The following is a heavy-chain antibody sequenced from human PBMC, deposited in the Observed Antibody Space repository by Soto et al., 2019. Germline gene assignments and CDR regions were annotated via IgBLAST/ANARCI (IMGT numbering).Heavy chain of an antibody. CDR3: ARDDPAMGDFDY. V-gene: IGHV3-33*01. J-gene: IGHJ4*02. CDR1: GFTFSSYG. D-gene: IGHD5-18*01. Sequence: GGSLRLSCAASGFTFSSYGMHWVRQAPGKGLEWVAVIWYDGSNKYYADSVKGRFTISRDNSKNTLYLQMNSLRAEDTAVYYCARDDPAMGDFDYWGQGTLVTVSS. CDR2: IWYDGSNK.